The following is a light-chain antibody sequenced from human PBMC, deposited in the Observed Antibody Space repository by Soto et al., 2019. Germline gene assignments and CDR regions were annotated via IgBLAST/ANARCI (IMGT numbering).Light chain of an antibody. Sequence: DILMTQSPAFLSLSVGDRLTISCRASQTISGYLSWYQQKVGEAPKRLFYDASTLESGVPSRFSASGSGTDFTLIVTGVQREDFATYFCQQTYAIPFNFGPGTKVEI. J-gene: IGKJ3*01. CDR1: QTISGY. CDR2: DAS. V-gene: IGKV1-39*01. CDR3: QQTYAIPFN.